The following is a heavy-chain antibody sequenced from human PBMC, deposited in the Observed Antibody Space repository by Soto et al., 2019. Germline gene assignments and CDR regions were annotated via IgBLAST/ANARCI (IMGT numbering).Heavy chain of an antibody. CDR2: ISYDGSNK. J-gene: IGHJ4*02. V-gene: IGHV3-30*18. D-gene: IGHD6-13*01. Sequence: GGSLRLSCAASGFTFSSYGMHWVRQAPGKGLEWVAVISYDGSNKYYADSVKGRFTISRDNSKNTLYLQMNSLRAEDTAVYYCAKDDSLSAAGIDYWGQGTLVTVSS. CDR3: AKDDSLSAAGIDY. CDR1: GFTFSSYG.